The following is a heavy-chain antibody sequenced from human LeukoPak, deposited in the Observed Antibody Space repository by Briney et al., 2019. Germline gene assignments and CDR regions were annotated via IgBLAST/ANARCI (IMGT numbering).Heavy chain of an antibody. CDR1: GFTFSSYA. V-gene: IGHV3-23*01. CDR2: ISGSGGST. CDR3: ANLTRERGYSYPFDY. D-gene: IGHD5-18*01. Sequence: GGSLRLSCAASGFTFSSYAMSWVRQAPGKGLEWVSAISGSGGSTYYADSVKGRYTISRDNSKNTLYLQMNSLRAEDTAVYYCANLTRERGYSYPFDYWGQGTLVTVSS. J-gene: IGHJ4*02.